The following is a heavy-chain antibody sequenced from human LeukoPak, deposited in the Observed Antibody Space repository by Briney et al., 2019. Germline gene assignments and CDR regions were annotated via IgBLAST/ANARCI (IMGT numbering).Heavy chain of an antibody. CDR2: ISGSGGST. Sequence: GGSPRLSCAASGFTFSSYAMSWVRQAPGKGLEWVSAISGSGGSTYYADSVKGRFTISRDNSKNTLYLQMNSLRAEDTAVYYCAKAYPYYDSSGYYSYYFDYWGQGTLVTVSS. CDR1: GFTFSSYA. J-gene: IGHJ4*02. CDR3: AKAYPYYDSSGYYSYYFDY. V-gene: IGHV3-23*01. D-gene: IGHD3-22*01.